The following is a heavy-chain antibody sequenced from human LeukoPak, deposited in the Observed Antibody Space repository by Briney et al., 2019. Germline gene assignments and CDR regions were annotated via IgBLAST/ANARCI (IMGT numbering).Heavy chain of an antibody. D-gene: IGHD3-3*01. CDR3: ARGTYYDFWSGYMNTYYFDY. V-gene: IGHV4-39*07. CDR1: GGSISSSSYY. Sequence: PSETLSLTCTVSGGSISSSSYYWGWIRQPPGKGLEWIVSIYYSGSTYYNPSLKSRVTISVDTSKNQFSLKLSSVTAADTAVYYCARGTYYDFWSGYMNTYYFDYWGQGTLVTVSS. CDR2: IYYSGST. J-gene: IGHJ4*02.